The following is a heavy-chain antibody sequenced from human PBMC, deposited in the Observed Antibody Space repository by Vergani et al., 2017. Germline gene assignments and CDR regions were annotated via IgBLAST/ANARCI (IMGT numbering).Heavy chain of an antibody. CDR3: ARKEVYDSSGYSVSYFDY. CDR2: IYYSGST. Sequence: QVQLQESGPGLVKPSETLSLTCTVSGGSISSYYWSWIRQPPGKGLEWIGYIYYSGSTNYNPSLKSRVTISVDTSKNQFSLKLSSVTAADTAVYYCARKEVYDSSGYSVSYFDYWGQGTLVTVSS. D-gene: IGHD3-22*01. CDR1: GGSISSYY. J-gene: IGHJ4*02. V-gene: IGHV4-59*12.